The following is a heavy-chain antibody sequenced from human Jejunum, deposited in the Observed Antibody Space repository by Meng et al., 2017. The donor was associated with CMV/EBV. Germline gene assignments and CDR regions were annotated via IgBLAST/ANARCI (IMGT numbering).Heavy chain of an antibody. D-gene: IGHD1-26*01. J-gene: IGHJ4*02. CDR2: ISAYNGNI. Sequence: QAQLVPSGGEVKKPGASLKGPCKASGYTFTNDGITWVRQAPGQGLEWMGWISAYNGNINYAQTLQGRVTMTTDTSTSTAYMELRSLRSDDTAVYYCARVEVGITSGDYWGQGTLVTVSS. V-gene: IGHV1-18*01. CDR1: GYTFTNDG. CDR3: ARVEVGITSGDY.